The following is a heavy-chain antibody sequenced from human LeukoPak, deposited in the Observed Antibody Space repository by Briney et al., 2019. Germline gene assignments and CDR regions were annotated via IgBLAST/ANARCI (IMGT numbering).Heavy chain of an antibody. CDR1: GYTFTSYY. Sequence: ASVKVSCKASGYTFTSYYMHWMRQAPRQGLEWMGLINPTGGSTGYAQKFQGRVTMTRDMSTSTDYMELSSLRSEDTAIYYCARDNSVGDNAWWFDPWGQGTLVTVSS. D-gene: IGHD1-26*01. CDR2: INPTGGST. CDR3: ARDNSVGDNAWWFDP. V-gene: IGHV1-46*01. J-gene: IGHJ5*02.